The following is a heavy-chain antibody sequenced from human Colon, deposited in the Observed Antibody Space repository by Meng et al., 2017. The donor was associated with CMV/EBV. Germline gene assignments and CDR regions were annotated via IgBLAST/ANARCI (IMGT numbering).Heavy chain of an antibody. J-gene: IGHJ4*02. Sequence: EVDLVESGGGPVQPGGSLRLSCTASGFAFSSFWMHWVRQAPGKGLVWVSRIDNYGTITSYADSVKGRFNISRDNAKNTLYLQIDSLRVDDSAVYYCGRDLSGERDHWGQGTLVTVSS. CDR2: IDNYGTIT. CDR3: GRDLSGERDH. CDR1: GFAFSSFW. D-gene: IGHD1-26*01. V-gene: IGHV3-74*01.